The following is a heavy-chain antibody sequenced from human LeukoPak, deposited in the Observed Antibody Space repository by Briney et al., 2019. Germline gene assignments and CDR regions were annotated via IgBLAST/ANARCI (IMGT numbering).Heavy chain of an antibody. V-gene: IGHV3-7*03. D-gene: IGHD1-26*01. J-gene: IGHJ4*02. CDR1: GFTFGDTW. Sequence: GGSLRLSCAASGFTFGDTWMNWVRQVPGQGLEWVANIKQDGSEKFYVASVKGRFTISRDNAQNSLYLHMNSLRAEDTAVYYCARDKMVGATKNDYWGQGILVTVSS. CDR2: IKQDGSEK. CDR3: ARDKMVGATKNDY.